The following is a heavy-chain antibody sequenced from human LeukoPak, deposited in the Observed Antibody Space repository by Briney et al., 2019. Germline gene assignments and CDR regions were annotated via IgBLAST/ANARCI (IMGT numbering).Heavy chain of an antibody. Sequence: SETLSLTCTVSGGSISSYYWSWIRQPPGKGLEWIGYIYYSGSTNYNPSLKSRVTISVDTSKNQFSLKLSSVTVADTAVYYCARGGYRPIDYWGQGTLVTVSS. CDR1: GGSISSYY. J-gene: IGHJ4*02. V-gene: IGHV4-59*08. D-gene: IGHD3-10*01. CDR2: IYYSGST. CDR3: ARGGYRPIDY.